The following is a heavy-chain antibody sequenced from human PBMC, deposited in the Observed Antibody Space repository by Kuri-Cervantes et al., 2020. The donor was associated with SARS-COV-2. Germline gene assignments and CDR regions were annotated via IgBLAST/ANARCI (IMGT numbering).Heavy chain of an antibody. Sequence: GGSLRLSCAASGFTFSDYYMSWIRQAPGKGLEWVSYISSSGSTIYYADSVKGRFTISRDNAKNSLYLQMNSLRAEDTAVYYCVKDESNYDISTGTRDAFDAWGQGTMVTVSS. V-gene: IGHV3-11*01. CDR2: ISSSGSTI. CDR3: VKDESNYDISTGTRDAFDA. CDR1: GFTFSDYY. J-gene: IGHJ3*01. D-gene: IGHD3-9*01.